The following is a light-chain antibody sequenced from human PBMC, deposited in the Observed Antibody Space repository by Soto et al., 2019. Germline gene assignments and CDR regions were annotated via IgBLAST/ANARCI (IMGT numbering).Light chain of an antibody. CDR2: DVY. CDR1: SSDVGGFNY. V-gene: IGLV2-14*01. CDR3: SSYTTSSSYV. J-gene: IGLJ1*01. Sequence: QPASVSGSPGQSITISCTGTSSDVGGFNYVSWYQQHPGKAPKLLIFDVYSRPSGISNRFSGSKSGNTASLTISGLQAEDEADYYCSSYTTSSSYVFGAGTKLTVL.